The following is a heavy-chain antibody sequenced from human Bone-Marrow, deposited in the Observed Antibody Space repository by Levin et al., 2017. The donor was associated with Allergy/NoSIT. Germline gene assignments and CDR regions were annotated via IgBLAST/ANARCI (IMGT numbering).Heavy chain of an antibody. CDR1: GYTFSAYY. D-gene: IGHD3-10*01. CDR3: ARADYGSGTYYKREDVFDF. Sequence: GASVKVSCKSSGYTFSAYYIHWVRQAPGEGPEWMGWINPNSGGTNYAQKFQGRVTMTRDSSISTAYMELSSLRSDDTAVYYCARADYGSGTYYKREDVFDFWGQGTMVTVSS. J-gene: IGHJ3*01. CDR2: INPNSGGT. V-gene: IGHV1-2*02.